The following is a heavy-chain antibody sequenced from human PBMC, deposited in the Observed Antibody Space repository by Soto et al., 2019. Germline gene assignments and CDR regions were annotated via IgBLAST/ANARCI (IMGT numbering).Heavy chain of an antibody. CDR2: ISWNSDAI. D-gene: IGHD7-27*01. CDR3: AKETQANLGTGGFDY. Sequence: PGGSLRLSCAVSGFTFDDYAMHWVRQAPGKGLEWVSGISWNSDAIKYAESAKGRFTISRDNAKNSLYLQLKSLRVEDTALYYCAKETQANLGTGGFDYWGQGSPVTVSS. CDR1: GFTFDDYA. J-gene: IGHJ4*02. V-gene: IGHV3-9*01.